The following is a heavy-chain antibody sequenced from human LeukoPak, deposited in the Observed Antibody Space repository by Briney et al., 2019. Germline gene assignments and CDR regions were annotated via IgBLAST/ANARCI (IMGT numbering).Heavy chain of an antibody. CDR3: ARDKCRILLWFGESRNNWFDP. J-gene: IGHJ5*02. D-gene: IGHD3-10*01. CDR1: GYTFTGYY. Sequence: ASVKVSCKASGYTFTGYYMHWVRQAPGQGLECMGWINPNSGGTNYAQKFQGRVTMTRDTSISTAYMELSRLRSDDTAVYYCARDKCRILLWFGESRNNWFDPWGQGTLVTVSS. V-gene: IGHV1-2*02. CDR2: INPNSGGT.